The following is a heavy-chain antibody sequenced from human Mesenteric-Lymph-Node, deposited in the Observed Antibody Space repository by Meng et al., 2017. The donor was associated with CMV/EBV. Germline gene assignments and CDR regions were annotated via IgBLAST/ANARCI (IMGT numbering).Heavy chain of an antibody. CDR1: GFTFSDYY. V-gene: IGHV3-69-1*02. Sequence: GGSLRLSCAASGFTFSDYYMGWVRQAPGKGLEWASYIGSTIYYADSVKGRFTISRDNAKNSLYLQMNSLRAEDTALYYCARGTYCSGTSCWNWFDPWGQGTLVTVSS. J-gene: IGHJ5*02. CDR2: IGSTI. D-gene: IGHD2-2*01. CDR3: ARGTYCSGTSCWNWFDP.